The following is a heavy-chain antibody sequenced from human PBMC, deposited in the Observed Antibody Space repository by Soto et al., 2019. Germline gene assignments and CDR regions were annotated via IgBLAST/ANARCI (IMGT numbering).Heavy chain of an antibody. J-gene: IGHJ5*02. V-gene: IGHV4-39*01. Sequence: SETLSLTCTVSGDSISSTTHYWGWIRQPPGKGLEWIGSIYYSGSTYYNPSLKSRVTISVDTSKNQFSLKLNSVTAADTAVYYCARHKDFYGSGSYQNWFDPWGQGTLVTVSS. CDR3: ARHKDFYGSGSYQNWFDP. CDR1: GDSISSTTHY. D-gene: IGHD3-10*01. CDR2: IYYSGST.